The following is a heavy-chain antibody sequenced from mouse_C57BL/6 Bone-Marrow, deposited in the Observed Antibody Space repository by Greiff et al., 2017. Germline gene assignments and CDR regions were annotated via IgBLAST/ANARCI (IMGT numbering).Heavy chain of an antibody. D-gene: IGHD4-1*01. CDR1: GFTFSDYG. J-gene: IGHJ3*01. CDR2: FSSCSSTI. Sequence: EVQLQESGGGLVKPGGSLKLSCAASGFTFSDYGMHWVRQAPEKGLEWVAYFSSCSSTIYYADTVKGRFTISRDNDTNTLFLQMTSLRSGDTAMYYCARAPGWFAYWGQGTLVTGSA. V-gene: IGHV5-17*01. CDR3: ARAPGWFAY.